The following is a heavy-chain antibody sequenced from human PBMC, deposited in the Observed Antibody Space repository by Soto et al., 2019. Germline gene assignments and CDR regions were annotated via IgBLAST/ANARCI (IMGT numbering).Heavy chain of an antibody. CDR3: ARDWRPYFGLADAFDI. J-gene: IGHJ3*02. Sequence: QVQLVESGGGVVQPGRSLRLSCAASGFTFSSYAMHWVRQAPGKGLEWVAVISYDGSNKYYADSVKGRFTISRDHSKNKLYLQMNSLRAEGTAVYYCARDWRPYFGLADAFDIWGQGTMVTVSS. D-gene: IGHD3-10*01. CDR1: GFTFSSYA. CDR2: ISYDGSNK. V-gene: IGHV3-30-3*01.